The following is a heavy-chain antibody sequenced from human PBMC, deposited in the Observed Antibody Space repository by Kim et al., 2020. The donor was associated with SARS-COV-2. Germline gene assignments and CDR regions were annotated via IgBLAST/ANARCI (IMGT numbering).Heavy chain of an antibody. CDR1: GGSISSSSYY. D-gene: IGHD3-22*01. V-gene: IGHV4-39*01. J-gene: IGHJ4*02. Sequence: SETLSLTCTVSGGSISSSSYYWGWIRQPPGKGLEWIGSIYYSGSTYYNPSLKSRVTISVDTSKNQFSLKLSSVTAADTAVYYCARHEVGYYYDIEPVDYWGQGTLVTVSS. CDR3: ARHEVGYYYDIEPVDY. CDR2: IYYSGST.